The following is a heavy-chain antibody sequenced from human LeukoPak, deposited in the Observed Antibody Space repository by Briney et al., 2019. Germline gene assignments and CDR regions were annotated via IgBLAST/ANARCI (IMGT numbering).Heavy chain of an antibody. CDR3: ARVGNPDY. D-gene: IGHD1-26*01. CDR1: GYSISSGYY. Sequence: PSETLSLTCTVSGYSISSGYYWGWIRQPPGKGLEWIGSIYHSGSTYYNPSLKSRVTISVDTSKNQFSLKLSSVTAADTAVYYCARVGNPDYWGQGTLVTVS. V-gene: IGHV4-38-2*02. CDR2: IYHSGST. J-gene: IGHJ4*02.